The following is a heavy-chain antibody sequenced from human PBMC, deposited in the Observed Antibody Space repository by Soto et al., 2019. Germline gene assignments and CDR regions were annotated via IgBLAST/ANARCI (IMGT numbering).Heavy chain of an antibody. J-gene: IGHJ4*02. CDR2: VYNGGAT. D-gene: IGHD3-10*01. V-gene: IGHV3-53*04. CDR1: GFSVSSNY. Sequence: LRLSCAASGFSVSSNYMTWVRQAPGKGLEWVSLVYNGGATHYAASVKGRFTISTHSSQSTLFLQMNSLRTEDTATYYCVRGRYGSEIHWGQGTKVTVSS. CDR3: VRGRYGSEIH.